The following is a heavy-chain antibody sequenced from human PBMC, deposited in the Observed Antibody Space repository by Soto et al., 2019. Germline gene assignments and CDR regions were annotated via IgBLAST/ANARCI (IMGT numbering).Heavy chain of an antibody. J-gene: IGHJ4*02. Sequence: SETLSLTCAVYGGSFSGYYWSWIRQPPGKGLEWIGEINHSGSTNYNPSLKSRVTISVDTSKNQFSLKLSSVTAADTAVYYCARGDEGSGIGGFNYFDYWGQGTLVPVAS. CDR3: ARGDEGSGIGGFNYFDY. V-gene: IGHV4-34*01. D-gene: IGHD3-10*01. CDR2: INHSGST. CDR1: GGSFSGYY.